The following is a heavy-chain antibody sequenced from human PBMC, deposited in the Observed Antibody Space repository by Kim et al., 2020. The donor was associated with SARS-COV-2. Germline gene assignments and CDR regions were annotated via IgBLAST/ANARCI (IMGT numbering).Heavy chain of an antibody. CDR3: ARGPYYYDSSGSVAIDY. V-gene: IGHV4-59*01. J-gene: IGHJ4*02. CDR1: GGSISSYY. D-gene: IGHD3-22*01. Sequence: SETLSLTCTVSGGSISSYYWSWIRQPPGKGLEWIGYIYYSGSTNYNPSLKSRVTISVDTSKNQFSLKLSSVTAADTAVYYCARGPYYYDSSGSVAIDYWGQGTLVTVSS. CDR2: IYYSGST.